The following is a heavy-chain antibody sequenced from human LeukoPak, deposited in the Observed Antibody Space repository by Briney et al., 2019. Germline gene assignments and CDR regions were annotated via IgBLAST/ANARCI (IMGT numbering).Heavy chain of an antibody. CDR1: GFTFSSSS. D-gene: IGHD2-15*01. CDR3: AKQLGYCSDGSCYFPY. CDR2: IRNNGGYT. J-gene: IGHJ4*02. Sequence: GGSLRLSCATSGFTFSSSSMSWVRQAPGKGLEGVSAIRNNGGYTYYADSVQGRFTIYRDNYKSTLCLQMNSLRAEDTAVYYCAKQLGYCSDGSCYFPYWGQGTLVTVSS. V-gene: IGHV3-23*01.